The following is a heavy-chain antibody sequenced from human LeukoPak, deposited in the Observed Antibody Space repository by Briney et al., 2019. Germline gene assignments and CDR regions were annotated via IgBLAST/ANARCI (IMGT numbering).Heavy chain of an antibody. Sequence: GGSLRLSCAASTFTFSSYWMSWVRQAPGKGLEWVANINQDGDTKYYVDSVKSRFTISRDNAKSSLYLEIKSLRAEDTAVYYCAREGDGSGWYGDYWGQGTQVTVSS. J-gene: IGHJ4*02. CDR1: TFTFSSYW. CDR3: AREGDGSGWYGDY. CDR2: INQDGDTK. D-gene: IGHD6-19*01. V-gene: IGHV3-7*03.